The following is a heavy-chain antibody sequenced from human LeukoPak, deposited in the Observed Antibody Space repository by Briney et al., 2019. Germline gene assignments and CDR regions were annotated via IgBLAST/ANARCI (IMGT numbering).Heavy chain of an antibody. J-gene: IGHJ6*03. D-gene: IGHD3-10*01. CDR1: GGSISSSTYY. V-gene: IGHV4-39*01. CDR3: AGVRYYYGSDYYYYMDV. Sequence: SETLSLTCTVSGGSISSSTYYWGWIRQPPGKGLEWIGSIYYSGSTYYNPSLKSRVTISLDKSKNQFSLRLSSVTAADTAVYYCAGVRYYYGSDYYYYMDVWGKGTTVTVSS. CDR2: IYYSGST.